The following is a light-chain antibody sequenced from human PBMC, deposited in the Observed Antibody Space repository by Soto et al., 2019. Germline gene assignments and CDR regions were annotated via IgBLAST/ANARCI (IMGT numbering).Light chain of an antibody. V-gene: IGLV1-44*01. J-gene: IGLJ3*02. CDR3: ATWDDILRGPV. CDR2: TND. Sequence: QSVLTQPPSASGTPGRRVTIFCSGSSSNIGSKPVNWYQHLPGTAPKLLIFTNDRRPSGVPDRFSGSKSGTSASLAITGPQSEDEADYYRATWDDILRGPVFGGGTKVTVL. CDR1: SSNIGSKP.